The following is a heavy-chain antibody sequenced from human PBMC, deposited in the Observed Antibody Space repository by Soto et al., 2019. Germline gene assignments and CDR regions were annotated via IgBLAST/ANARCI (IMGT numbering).Heavy chain of an antibody. CDR1: GFSLSTSGVG. V-gene: IGHV2-5*02. J-gene: IGHJ4*02. CDR2: IHWDDDM. CDR3: AHTPRGAFDY. D-gene: IGHD3-16*01. Sequence: QITLKESGPTLVKPTQTLTLTCTFSGFSLSTSGVGVGWFRQPPGKALEWLAVIHWDDDMRYSPSLRNRLTFTKDTSKNQVVLTMTNVDPVDTATYYCAHTPRGAFDYWGQGTLVTVSS.